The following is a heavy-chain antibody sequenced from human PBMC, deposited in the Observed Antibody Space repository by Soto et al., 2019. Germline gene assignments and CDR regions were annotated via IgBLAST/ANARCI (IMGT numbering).Heavy chain of an antibody. V-gene: IGHV4-59*08. CDR3: ARPRSSGYAGEFDY. D-gene: IGHD3-22*01. CDR1: GGSIRSYY. J-gene: IGHJ4*02. Sequence: SETLSLTCTVSGGSIRSYYWSWIRQSPGKGLEWIGSIFYSGSTNYNPSLKSQVTISVDTSKSQFTLNLNSVTAADTAVYYCARPRSSGYAGEFDYWGQGTLVTVSS. CDR2: IFYSGST.